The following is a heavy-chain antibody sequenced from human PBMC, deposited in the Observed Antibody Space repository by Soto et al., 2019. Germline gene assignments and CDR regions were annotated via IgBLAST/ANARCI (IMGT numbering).Heavy chain of an antibody. D-gene: IGHD1-26*01. J-gene: IGHJ3*02. V-gene: IGHV1-69*13. CDR1: GGTFSSYA. Sequence: ASVKVSCKASGGTFSSYAISWVRQAPGQGLEWMGGIIPIFGTANYAQKLQGRVTITADESTSTAYMELSSLRSEDTAVYYCARVVGATHDAFDIWGQGTMVTVSS. CDR3: ARVVGATHDAFDI. CDR2: IIPIFGTA.